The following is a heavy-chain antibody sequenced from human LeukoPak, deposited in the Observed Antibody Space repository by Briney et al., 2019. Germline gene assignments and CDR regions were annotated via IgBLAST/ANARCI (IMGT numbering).Heavy chain of an antibody. V-gene: IGHV3-30-3*01. J-gene: IGHJ4*02. CDR2: ISYDGSNK. CDR1: GFTFSSYA. Sequence: PGGSLRLSCAASGFTFSSYAMHWVRQAPGKGLEWVAVISYDGSNKYYGDSVKGRFTISRDNSKNTLYLQMNSLRAEDTAVYYCARGNYDFWSATDYWGQGTLVTVSS. CDR3: ARGNYDFWSATDY. D-gene: IGHD3-3*01.